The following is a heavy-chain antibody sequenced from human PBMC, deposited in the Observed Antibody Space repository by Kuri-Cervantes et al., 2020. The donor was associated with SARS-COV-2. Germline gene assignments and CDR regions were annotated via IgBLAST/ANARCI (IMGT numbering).Heavy chain of an antibody. CDR3: ASDYGSGRNDYYYYYYGMDV. CDR1: GYTFTGYY. CDR2: INPNSGGT. Sequence: ASVKVSCKASGYTFTGYYMHWVRQAPGQGLEWMGWINPNSGGTNYAQKFQGWVTMTRDTSISTAYMELSSLRSEDTAVYYCASDYGSGRNDYYYYYYGMDVWGQGTAVTVSS. J-gene: IGHJ6*02. V-gene: IGHV1-2*04. D-gene: IGHD3-10*01.